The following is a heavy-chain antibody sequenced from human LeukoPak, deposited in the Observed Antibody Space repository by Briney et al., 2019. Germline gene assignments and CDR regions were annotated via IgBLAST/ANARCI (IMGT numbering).Heavy chain of an antibody. CDR1: GGSISGGGYY. V-gene: IGHV4-31*03. D-gene: IGHD3-16*01. Sequence: SQTLSHTCTVSGGSISGGGYYWSWIRQHPGKGLEWIGYIYYSGSTYYNPSLKSRVTISVDTSKNQFSLKLSSVTAADTAVYYCARVSDDYVWGSYRLYYFDYWGQGTLVTVSS. CDR2: IYYSGST. CDR3: ARVSDDYVWGSYRLYYFDY. J-gene: IGHJ4*02.